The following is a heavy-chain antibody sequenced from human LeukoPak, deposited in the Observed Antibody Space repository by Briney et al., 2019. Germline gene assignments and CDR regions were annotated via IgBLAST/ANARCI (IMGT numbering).Heavy chain of an antibody. CDR2: IYYSGNT. Sequence: SETLSLTCSVSGGSISSTTYHWGWVRQPPGKGLEWIGSIYYSGNTYYNPSLKSRLTISVDMPKNQFSLKLSSVAAADTAVYYCTRLINGSPGDYWGQGTLVTVSS. CDR3: TRLINGSPGDY. D-gene: IGHD2-8*01. V-gene: IGHV4-39*01. J-gene: IGHJ4*02. CDR1: GGSISSTTYH.